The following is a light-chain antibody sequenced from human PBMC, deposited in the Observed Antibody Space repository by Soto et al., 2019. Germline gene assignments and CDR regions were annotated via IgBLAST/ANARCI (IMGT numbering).Light chain of an antibody. CDR2: AAS. CDR1: QSISSY. CDR3: QQRYSTPLT. V-gene: IGKV1-39*01. J-gene: IGKJ4*01. Sequence: DIQMTQSPSSLSASVGDRVTITCRASQSISSYLNWYQQKPGKAPKLLIYAASSLQSGVPSRFSGSGSGTDFTFPISSRQPEDFATYYCQQRYSTPLTFGGGTKVEIK.